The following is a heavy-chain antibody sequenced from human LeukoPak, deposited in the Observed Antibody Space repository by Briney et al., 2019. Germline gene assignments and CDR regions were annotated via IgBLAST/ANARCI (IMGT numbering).Heavy chain of an antibody. CDR2: IYFSGGT. J-gene: IGHJ4*02. CDR3: ARTAYYGFWSGYQPVGVDY. Sequence: SETLSLTCTVSGDSISSSNCYWGWIRQPPGKGLEWIGSIYFSGGTYYNASLKSRVTISVDTSKNQFSLKLSSVTAADTAVYYCARTAYYGFWSGYQPVGVDYWGQGTLVTVSS. CDR1: GDSISSSNCY. V-gene: IGHV4-39*01. D-gene: IGHD3-3*01.